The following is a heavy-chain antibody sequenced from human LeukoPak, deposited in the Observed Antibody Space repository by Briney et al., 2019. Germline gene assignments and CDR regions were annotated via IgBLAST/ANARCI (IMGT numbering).Heavy chain of an antibody. Sequence: SETLSLTCAVSGYPICSGYYWGWLRPPPGKGLERSGSIYHSGSPYYNPSLKSRVAISVDTSKNQFSLKLSSVTAADTAVYYCARHPTTVKPPFFDYWGQGTLVTVSS. J-gene: IGHJ4*02. CDR2: IYHSGSP. D-gene: IGHD4-11*01. CDR3: ARHPTTVKPPFFDY. CDR1: GYPICSGYY. V-gene: IGHV4-38-2*01.